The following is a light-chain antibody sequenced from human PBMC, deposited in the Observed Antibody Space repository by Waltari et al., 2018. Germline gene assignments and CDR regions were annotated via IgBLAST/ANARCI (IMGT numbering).Light chain of an antibody. V-gene: IGKV3-15*01. CDR1: QSLGTN. J-gene: IGKJ2*03. Sequence: EIVMTQFPVSLSVFPGERATLFYRASQSLGTNVAWYQQRPGRAPRLLIYDSSIKAPGVPTRISASGSGTEFSLVISSLRREDFAVYYCQQYERRPYSFGQGTKVDI. CDR3: QQYERRPYS. CDR2: DSS.